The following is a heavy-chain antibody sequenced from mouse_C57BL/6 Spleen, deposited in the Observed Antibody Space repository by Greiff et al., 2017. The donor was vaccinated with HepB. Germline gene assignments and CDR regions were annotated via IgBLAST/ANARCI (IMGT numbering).Heavy chain of an antibody. CDR3: ARGHFYDGYLFAY. CDR2: INPYNGDT. D-gene: IGHD2-3*01. CDR1: GYSFTGYF. Sequence: VQLQQSGPELVKPGDSVKISCKASGYSFTGYFMNWVMQSHGKSLEWIGRINPYNGDTFYNQKFKGKATLTVDKSSSTAHMELRSLTSEDSAVYYCARGHFYDGYLFAYWGQGTLVTVSA. J-gene: IGHJ3*01. V-gene: IGHV1-20*01.